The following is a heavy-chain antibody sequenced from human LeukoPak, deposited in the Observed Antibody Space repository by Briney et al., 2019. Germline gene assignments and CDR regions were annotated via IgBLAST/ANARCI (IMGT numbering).Heavy chain of an antibody. D-gene: IGHD1-26*01. CDR3: ARGSELLGDDAFDI. CDR1: GGTFSSYA. Sequence: GASVKVSCKASGGTFSSYAISWVRQATGQGLEWMGWMNPNSGNTGYAQKFQGRVTITRNTSISTAYMELSSLRSEDTAAYYCARGSELLGDDAFDIWGQGTMVTVSS. J-gene: IGHJ3*02. V-gene: IGHV1-8*03. CDR2: MNPNSGNT.